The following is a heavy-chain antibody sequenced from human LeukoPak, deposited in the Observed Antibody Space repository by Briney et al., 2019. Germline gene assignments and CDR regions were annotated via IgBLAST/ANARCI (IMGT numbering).Heavy chain of an antibody. CDR1: GFTFSNYV. D-gene: IGHD6-13*01. Sequence: GGSLRLSCAASGFTFSNYVMHWVRQAPGKGLDWVAVIWYDGSNKYYGDAVKGRFTISRDNSKNTLYLQMNSLRAEDTAVYYCARVAPIYSSSLYYLDSWGQGTLVTVSS. J-gene: IGHJ4*02. CDR2: IWYDGSNK. V-gene: IGHV3-33*08. CDR3: ARVAPIYSSSLYYLDS.